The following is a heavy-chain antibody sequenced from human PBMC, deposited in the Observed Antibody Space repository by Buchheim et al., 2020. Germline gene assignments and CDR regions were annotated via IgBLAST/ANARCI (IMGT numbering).Heavy chain of an antibody. Sequence: EVQLLESGGGLVQPGGSLRLSCGASGFTFSSYVMSWVRQAPGKGLEWVSGISGSGGSTYYADSAKGRFTISRDNSKNTPYLQMNSLRGEDTAVYYCARTAIVVVPAAMDVWGKGTT. CDR1: GFTFSSYV. V-gene: IGHV3-23*01. CDR2: ISGSGGST. CDR3: ARTAIVVVPAAMDV. J-gene: IGHJ6*03. D-gene: IGHD2-2*01.